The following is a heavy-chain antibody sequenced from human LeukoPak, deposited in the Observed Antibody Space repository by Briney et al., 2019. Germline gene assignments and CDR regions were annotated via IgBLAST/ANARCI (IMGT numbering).Heavy chain of an antibody. V-gene: IGHV1-69*05. D-gene: IGHD6-13*01. CDR3: AKEYLAAAGTFDY. J-gene: IGHJ4*02. CDR2: IIPIFGTA. Sequence: GASVKVSCKASGYTFTSYGISWVRQAPGQGLEWMGRIIPIFGTANYAQKFQGRVTITTDESTSTAYMELSSLRSEDTAVYYCAKEYLAAAGTFDYWGQGTLVTVSS. CDR1: GYTFTSYG.